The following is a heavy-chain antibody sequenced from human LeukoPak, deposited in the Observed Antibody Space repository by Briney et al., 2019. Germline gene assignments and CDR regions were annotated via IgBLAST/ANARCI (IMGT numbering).Heavy chain of an antibody. D-gene: IGHD5-12*01. CDR2: IYSGGTT. V-gene: IGHV3-53*01. Sequence: GGSLRLSCAASGFTVSSNFMSWVRQAPGKGLEWVSVIYSGGTTYYADSVKGRFTISRDNSKNALYLQMSSLGAEDTAVYYCARGKSGYAFDYWGQGTLVTVSS. CDR1: GFTVSSNF. CDR3: ARGKSGYAFDY. J-gene: IGHJ4*02.